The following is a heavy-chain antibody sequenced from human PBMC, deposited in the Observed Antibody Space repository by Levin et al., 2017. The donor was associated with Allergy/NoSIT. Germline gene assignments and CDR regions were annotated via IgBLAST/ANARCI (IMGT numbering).Heavy chain of an antibody. V-gene: IGHV1-18*01. J-gene: IGHJ4*02. CDR3: ARDTGSSSPDY. D-gene: IGHD3-10*01. CDR2: INTYNNNT. CDR1: GYNYNNYG. Sequence: ASVKVSCKVSGYNYNNYGISWVRQAPGQGLEWMGWINTYNNNTNFAQKFQGRVTMTADTSTSTAYMELRTLRSNDTAVYYCARDTGSSSPDYWGQGTLVTVSS.